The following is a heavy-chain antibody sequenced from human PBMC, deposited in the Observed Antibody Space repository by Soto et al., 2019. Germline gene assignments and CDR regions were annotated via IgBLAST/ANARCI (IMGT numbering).Heavy chain of an antibody. Sequence: PGGSLRLSCAASGFTFSSYGMHWVRQAPGKGLEWVAVIWYDGSNKYYADSVKGRFTISRDNSKNTLYLQMNSLRAEDTAVYYCARGNYYDSSGYFDNWGQGTLVTVSS. CDR1: GFTFSSYG. CDR3: ARGNYYDSSGYFDN. J-gene: IGHJ4*02. V-gene: IGHV3-33*01. CDR2: IWYDGSNK. D-gene: IGHD3-22*01.